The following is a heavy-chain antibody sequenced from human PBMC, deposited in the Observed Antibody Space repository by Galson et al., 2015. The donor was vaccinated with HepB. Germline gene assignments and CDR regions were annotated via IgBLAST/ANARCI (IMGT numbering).Heavy chain of an antibody. CDR1: GYTFTSYY. D-gene: IGHD3-22*01. J-gene: IGHJ6*02. Sequence: SVKVSCKASGYTFTSYYMHWVRQAPGQGLEWMGIINLSGGSTSYAQKFQGRVTMTRDTSTSTVYMELSSLRSEDTAVYYCARERYYYDSSGYYYAHYYYGMDVWGQGTTVTVSS. CDR3: ARERYYYDSSGYYYAHYYYGMDV. CDR2: INLSGGST. V-gene: IGHV1-46*01.